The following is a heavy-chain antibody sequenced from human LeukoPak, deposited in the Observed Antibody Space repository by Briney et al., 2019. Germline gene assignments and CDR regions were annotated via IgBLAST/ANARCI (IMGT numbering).Heavy chain of an antibody. J-gene: IGHJ4*02. CDR3: ARDVGDGEYFFDF. CDR1: EFTFSSYS. V-gene: IGHV3-48*04. Sequence: GGSLRLSCGASEFTFSSYSMNWVRQAPGKGLEWISSITSGSTTIYYGDSVRGRFTVSRDNAENSLYLQMNNMRVSDTAVYFCARDVGDGEYFFDFWGQGTLVSVSS. D-gene: IGHD3-16*01. CDR2: ITSGSTTI.